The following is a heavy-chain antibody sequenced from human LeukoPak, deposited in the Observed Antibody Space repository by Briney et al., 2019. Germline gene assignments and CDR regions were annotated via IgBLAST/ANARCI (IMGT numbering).Heavy chain of an antibody. CDR3: HRSYPYDY. D-gene: IGHD3-16*02. V-gene: IGHV3-15*01. CDR2: MKSETDGGTI. J-gene: IGHJ4*02. Sequence: AGGSLRLSCAASGFCSSNSWRSWGRQAPGKGLEWVVTMKSETDGGTIDYSAPVTSRSTISRNDRKTTLYLQMNSRDTEHKAVYFCHRSYPYDYWGQGTLVTASS. CDR1: GFCSSNSW.